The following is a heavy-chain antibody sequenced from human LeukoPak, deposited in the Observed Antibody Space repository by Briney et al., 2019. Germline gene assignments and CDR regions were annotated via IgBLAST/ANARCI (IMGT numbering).Heavy chain of an antibody. CDR1: GYKFNMYT. CDR2: ISPYNGNT. V-gene: IGHV1-18*01. CDR3: ARRYQLLQLRFDP. Sequence: ASVKVSCKASGYKFNMYTLAWVRQAPGQGPEWMGWISPYNGNTDFAQKFQGRLSMTTDTSTSTAYMELRNLRSDDTAVYYCARRYQLLQLRFDPWGQGTLVTVSS. J-gene: IGHJ5*02. D-gene: IGHD2-2*01.